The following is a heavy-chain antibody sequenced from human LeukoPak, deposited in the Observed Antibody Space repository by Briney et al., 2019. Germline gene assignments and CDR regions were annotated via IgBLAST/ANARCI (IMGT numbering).Heavy chain of an antibody. CDR3: ARGRHYYGSGSYYNTHWFDP. CDR2: INHSGGT. Sequence: SETLSLTCAVYGGSFSNYYWSWIRQPPGKGLEWIGEINHSGGTNYNPSLKSRVTISVDTSKNQFSLKLSSVTAADTAVYYCARGRHYYGSGSYYNTHWFDPWGQGTLVTVSS. D-gene: IGHD3-10*01. J-gene: IGHJ5*02. V-gene: IGHV4-34*01. CDR1: GGSFSNYY.